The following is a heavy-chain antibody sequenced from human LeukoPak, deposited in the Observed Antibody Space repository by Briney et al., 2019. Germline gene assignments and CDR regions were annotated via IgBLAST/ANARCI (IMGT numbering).Heavy chain of an antibody. CDR2: IGSGDGDT. V-gene: IGHV3-23*01. J-gene: IGHJ4*02. D-gene: IGHD3-10*01. CDR1: GFTFSTYN. Sequence: GGSLRLSCAASGFTFSTYNMNWVRQAPGKGPEWVSGIGSGDGDTYYAASVKGRFTISRDNSKNTLYLQMNSLRAEDTALYYCATGKDDSGSYYRPIDYWGRGTLVTVSS. CDR3: ATGKDDSGSYYRPIDY.